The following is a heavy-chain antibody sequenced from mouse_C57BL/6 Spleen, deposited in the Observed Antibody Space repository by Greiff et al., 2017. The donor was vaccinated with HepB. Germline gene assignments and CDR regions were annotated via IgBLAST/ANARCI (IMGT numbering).Heavy chain of an antibody. Sequence: VQLQESGPELVKPGASVKISCKASGYAFSSSWMNWVKQRPGKGLEWIGRIYPGDGDTNYNGKFKGKATLTADKSSSTAYMQLSSLTSEDSAVYFCASRDFDVWGTGTTVTVSS. CDR2: IYPGDGDT. CDR3: ASRDFDV. V-gene: IGHV1-82*01. D-gene: IGHD3-1*01. CDR1: GYAFSSSW. J-gene: IGHJ1*03.